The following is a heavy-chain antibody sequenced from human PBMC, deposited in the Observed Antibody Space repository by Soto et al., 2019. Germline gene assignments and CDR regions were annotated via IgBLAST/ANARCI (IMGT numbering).Heavy chain of an antibody. CDR1: GFTFSTYT. CDR3: ARDILLGGAYLDS. Sequence: GGSLRLSCAASGFTFSTYTMNWVRQAPGKGLEWISSISSGSSYIYYAGSVKGRFTISRDNAKNSLFLQMNSLRADDTAVYYCARDILLGGAYLDSWGQGTKVTVSS. D-gene: IGHD3-16*01. V-gene: IGHV3-21*01. CDR2: ISSGSSYI. J-gene: IGHJ5*01.